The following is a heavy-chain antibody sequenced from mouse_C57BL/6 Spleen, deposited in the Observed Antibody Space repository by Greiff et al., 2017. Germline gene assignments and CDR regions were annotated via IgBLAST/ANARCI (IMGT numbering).Heavy chain of an antibody. CDR2: FYPGSGSI. J-gene: IGHJ3*01. CDR1: GYTFTEYT. Sequence: QVQLKESGAELVKPGASVKLSCKASGYTFTEYTIQWLKQRSGQGLEWIGGFYPGSGSIKYNEKFKDKATLTEDKSSSACYMGLSILTSEDSAVYFCARHEEGAIYYDYEGFAYWGQGTLVTVSA. CDR3: ARHEEGAIYYDYEGFAY. D-gene: IGHD2-4*01. V-gene: IGHV1-62-2*01.